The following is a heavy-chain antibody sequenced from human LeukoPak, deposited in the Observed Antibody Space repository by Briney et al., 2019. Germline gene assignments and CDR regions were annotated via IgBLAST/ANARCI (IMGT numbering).Heavy chain of an antibody. CDR3: ARAVADYFDY. V-gene: IGHV3-30*03. Sequence: GGSLRLSCAASGFTFSSYGMHWVRQAPGKGLEWVAVISYDGSNKYYADSVKGRFTISRDNSKNTLYLQMNSLRAEDAAVYYCARAVADYFDYWGQGTLVTVSS. CDR1: GFTFSSYG. J-gene: IGHJ4*02. D-gene: IGHD6-19*01. CDR2: ISYDGSNK.